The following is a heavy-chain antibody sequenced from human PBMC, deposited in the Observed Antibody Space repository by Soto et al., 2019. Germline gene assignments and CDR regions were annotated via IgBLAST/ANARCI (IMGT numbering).Heavy chain of an antibody. D-gene: IGHD6-25*01. CDR3: ARTAEGDTPRTHWYFDL. V-gene: IGHV3-53*01. CDR2: LYADGST. Sequence: GGSLRLSCAASGFPINVTYLSWVRQAPGKGLEWLSVLYADGSTYYIDSVKGRFRISRDNAKNTPYLQMDNLRADDTAMYFCARTAEGDTPRTHWYFDLWGRGTPVTVSS. CDR1: GFPINVTY. J-gene: IGHJ2*01.